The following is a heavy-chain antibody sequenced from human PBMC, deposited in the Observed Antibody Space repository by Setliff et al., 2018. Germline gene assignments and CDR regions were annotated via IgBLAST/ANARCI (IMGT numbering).Heavy chain of an antibody. V-gene: IGHV3-30*02. D-gene: IGHD1-20*01. Sequence: GGSLRLSCAASGFTLSSYGMHWVRQAPGKGLEWMAFIGFDGNEKQYADSVKGRLAISRDNSRNTFSLQINDLRAEDTATYYCAKDRVNDGIWDFDYWGQGILVTVSS. J-gene: IGHJ4*02. CDR1: GFTLSSYG. CDR3: AKDRVNDGIWDFDY. CDR2: IGFDGNEK.